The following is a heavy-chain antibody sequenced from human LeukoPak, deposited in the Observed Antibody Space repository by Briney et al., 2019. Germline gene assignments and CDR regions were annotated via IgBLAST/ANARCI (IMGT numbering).Heavy chain of an antibody. CDR3: ARDDIAVAGTGFDY. D-gene: IGHD6-19*01. CDR1: GFTFTTYG. Sequence: PGGSLRLSCAASGFTFTTYGMNWVRQAPGKGLEWVSYISSSTSSIYYADSVKGRFTISRDNAKNSLYLQMNSLRAEDTAVYYCARDDIAVAGTGFDYWGQGTLVTVSS. V-gene: IGHV3-48*01. J-gene: IGHJ4*02. CDR2: ISSSTSSI.